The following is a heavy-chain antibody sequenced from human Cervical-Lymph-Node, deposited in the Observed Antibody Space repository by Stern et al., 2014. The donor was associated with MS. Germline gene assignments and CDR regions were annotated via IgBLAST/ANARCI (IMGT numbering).Heavy chain of an antibody. D-gene: IGHD3-22*01. Sequence: VQLVQSGAEVKKPGASVKVSCKASGYTFTSYYMHWVRQAPGQGLEWMGIINPSGGSTSYAQEFQGRVTMTRDTSTSTVYMELSSLRSEDTAVYYCARGLFERIQNNWFDPWGQGTLVTVSS. V-gene: IGHV1-46*01. CDR2: INPSGGST. CDR1: GYTFTSYY. J-gene: IGHJ5*02. CDR3: ARGLFERIQNNWFDP.